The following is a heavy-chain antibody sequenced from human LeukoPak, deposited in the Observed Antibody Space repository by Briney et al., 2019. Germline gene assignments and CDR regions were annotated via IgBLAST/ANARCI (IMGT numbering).Heavy chain of an antibody. Sequence: SETLSLTCTVSGGSISSYYWSWIRQPPGKGLEWIGYIYYSGSTNYNPSLKSRVTISVDTSKNQFSLKLSSVTAADTAVNYCASTSIDVVTTQAFDYWGQGTPVTVSS. D-gene: IGHD2-21*02. V-gene: IGHV4-59*01. CDR1: GGSISSYY. CDR3: ASTSIDVVTTQAFDY. CDR2: IYYSGST. J-gene: IGHJ4*02.